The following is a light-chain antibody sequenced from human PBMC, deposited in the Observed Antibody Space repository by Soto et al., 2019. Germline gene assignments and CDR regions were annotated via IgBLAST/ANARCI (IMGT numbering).Light chain of an antibody. Sequence: DVVMTQSPLSLPVTLGQPASISCRSSQSLVYSDGNTYLNRFQQRPGQSPRRLIYKVSNRDSGVPDRLSGSGSGTDFTLKISRVEAEDVGVYYCMQGTHWPRTFGQGTKLEIK. CDR2: KVS. CDR1: QSLVYSDGNTY. J-gene: IGKJ2*01. CDR3: MQGTHWPRT. V-gene: IGKV2-30*01.